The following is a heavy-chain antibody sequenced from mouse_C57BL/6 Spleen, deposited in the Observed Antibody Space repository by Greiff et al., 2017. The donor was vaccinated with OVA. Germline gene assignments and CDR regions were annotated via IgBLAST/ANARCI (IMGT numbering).Heavy chain of an antibody. D-gene: IGHD1-1*01. CDR1: GYAFSSSW. CDR3: ARGSTTVVAPFDY. Sequence: QVQLQQSGPELVKPGASVKISCKASGYAFSSSWMNWVKQRPGKGLEWIGRIYPGDGDTNYNGKFKGKATLTADKSSSTAYMQHSSLTSEDSAVYFCARGSTTVVAPFDYWGQGTTLTVSS. J-gene: IGHJ2*01. CDR2: IYPGDGDT. V-gene: IGHV1-82*01.